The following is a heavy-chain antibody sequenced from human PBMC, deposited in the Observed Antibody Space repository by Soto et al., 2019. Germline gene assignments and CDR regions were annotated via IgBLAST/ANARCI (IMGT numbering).Heavy chain of an antibody. J-gene: IGHJ4*02. D-gene: IGHD3-16*01. CDR3: ARGYDVVRVPVAIRVGYFDH. CDR1: GFTFSSHT. Sequence: DLVESGGGLAKPGGALRLSCTDSGFTFSSHTMNWVRQAPGKGLEWVSSISATGSDIYYGDSVMGRFTISRDNAKNSLYLQLNNLRVEDTAVYSCARGYDVVRVPVAIRVGYFDHWGQGTVVTVSS. CDR2: ISATGSDI. V-gene: IGHV3-21*01.